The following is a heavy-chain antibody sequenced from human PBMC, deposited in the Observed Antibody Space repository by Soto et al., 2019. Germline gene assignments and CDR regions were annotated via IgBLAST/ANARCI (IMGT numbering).Heavy chain of an antibody. CDR3: ARAGYSGYDFVY. CDR2: INAGNGNT. CDR1: GYTFTSYA. J-gene: IGHJ4*02. Sequence: ASVKVSCKASGYTFTSYAMHWVRQAPGQRLEWMGWINAGNGNTKYSQKFQGRVTITRDTSASTAYMELSSLRSEDTAVYYCARAGYSGYDFVYWGQGTLVTVSS. D-gene: IGHD5-12*01. V-gene: IGHV1-3*01.